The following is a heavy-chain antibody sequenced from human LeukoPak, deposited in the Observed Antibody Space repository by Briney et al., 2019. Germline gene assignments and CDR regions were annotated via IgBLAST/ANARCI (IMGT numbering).Heavy chain of an antibody. CDR3: ARVLSGSYFY. V-gene: IGHV4-59*01. J-gene: IGHJ4*02. CDR2: IYYSGST. Sequence: SETLSLTCTVSGGSISSYYWSWIRQPPGKGLEWIGYIYYSGSTNYNPSPKSRVTISVDTSKNQFSLKLSSVTAADTAVYYCARVLSGSYFYWGQGTLVTVSS. D-gene: IGHD1-26*01. CDR1: GGSISSYY.